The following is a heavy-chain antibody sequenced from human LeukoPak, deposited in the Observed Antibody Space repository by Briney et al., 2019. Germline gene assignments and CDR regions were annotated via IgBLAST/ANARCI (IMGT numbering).Heavy chain of an antibody. V-gene: IGHV4-39*02. CDR2: IYYSGTT. CDR3: ARAYYFDSSGYYYNFDY. CDR1: GGSISSRSYY. Sequence: SETLSLTCTVSGGSISSRSYYWGWLRQSPGKGLEWIGTIYYSGTTYYNPSLKSRVTISVDTSKNHFSLKLSSVTAADTAVYYCARAYYFDSSGYYYNFDYWGQGTLVTVSS. J-gene: IGHJ4*02. D-gene: IGHD3-22*01.